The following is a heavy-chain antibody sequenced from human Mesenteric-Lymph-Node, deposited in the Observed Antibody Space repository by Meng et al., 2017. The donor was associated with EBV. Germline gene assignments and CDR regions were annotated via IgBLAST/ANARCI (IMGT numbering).Heavy chain of an antibody. CDR1: GGPISGSDYY. J-gene: IGHJ4*01. CDR3: ARRGGGYILDD. Sequence: LQPQESGQGLVKPSETLSLTCTVSGGPISGSDYYWSWIRQPPGKGLEWIGSVYHSGDTYHNPSLKSRLTISVDTSKNQFSLKVISVTAADTAVYYCARRGGGYILDDWGHGTLVTVSS. D-gene: IGHD5-24*01. V-gene: IGHV4-39*01. CDR2: VYHSGDT.